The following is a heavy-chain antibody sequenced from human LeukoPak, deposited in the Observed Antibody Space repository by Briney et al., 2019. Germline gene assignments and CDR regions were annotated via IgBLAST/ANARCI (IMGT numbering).Heavy chain of an antibody. CDR1: GGTFSSYA. D-gene: IGHD6-19*01. Sequence: SVKVSCKASGGTFSSYAISWVRQAPGQGLEWMGGIIPIFGTANYAQKFQGRVTITADKSTSTAYMELSSLRSEDTAVYYCARGHPYSSGWFGYFDYWGQGTLDTVSS. CDR3: ARGHPYSSGWFGYFDY. CDR2: IIPIFGTA. V-gene: IGHV1-69*06. J-gene: IGHJ4*02.